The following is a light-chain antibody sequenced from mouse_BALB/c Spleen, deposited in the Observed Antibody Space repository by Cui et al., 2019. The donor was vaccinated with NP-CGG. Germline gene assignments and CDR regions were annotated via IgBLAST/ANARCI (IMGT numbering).Light chain of an antibody. CDR1: TGVVTTRNY. J-gene: IGLJ1*01. CDR3: ALWYSNHWV. CDR2: GTN. V-gene: IGLV1*01. Sequence: QAVVTQESALTTSPGETVTLTCRSSTGVVTTRNYANWVQEKPDHLFTGLIGGTNNRVPGVPARFSGSLIGDKAALTITGAQTEDEAIYFCALWYSNHWVFGGGTKLTVL.